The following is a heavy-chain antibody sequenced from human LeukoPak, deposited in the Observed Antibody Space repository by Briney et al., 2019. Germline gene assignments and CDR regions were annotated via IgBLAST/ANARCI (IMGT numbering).Heavy chain of an antibody. V-gene: IGHV4-34*01. J-gene: IGHJ6*03. Sequence: SEPLSLTCAVYGGSFSGYYWTWIRQSPGKGLEWIGEINHSGSTDYHPSLKSRVTISADMSKNQFSLKVTSVTAADTAVYYCARGPSSTGYMDVWGKGTTVTVSS. CDR1: GGSFSGYY. CDR3: ARGPSSTGYMDV. CDR2: INHSGST. D-gene: IGHD2-2*01.